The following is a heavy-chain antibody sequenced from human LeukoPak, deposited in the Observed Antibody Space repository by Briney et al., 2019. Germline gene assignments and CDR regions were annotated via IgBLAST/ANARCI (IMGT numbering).Heavy chain of an antibody. CDR2: IYSGGST. D-gene: IGHD6-13*01. CDR1: GFTVSSNY. J-gene: IGHJ4*02. V-gene: IGHV3-66*02. CDR3: ARDPQYSSSWNFDY. Sequence: GGSLRLSCAASGFTVSSNYMSWVRQAPGKGLEWVSVIYSGGSTYYADSVKGRFTISRDNSKNTLYLQMNSLRAEETAVYYCARDPQYSSSWNFDYWGQGTLVTVSS.